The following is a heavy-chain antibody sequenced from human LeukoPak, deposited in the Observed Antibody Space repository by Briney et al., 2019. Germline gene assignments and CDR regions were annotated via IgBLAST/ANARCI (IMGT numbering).Heavy chain of an antibody. V-gene: IGHV3-23*01. CDR2: ISGSDGST. Sequence: GGSLRLSCAASGFTFSSYAMSWVRQAPGKGLEWVSIISGSDGSTYYADSVKGRFTISRDTSKNTLYLQMNSLRAEDTAVYYCASGPPFLKYFEYWGQGTLVTVSS. J-gene: IGHJ4*02. CDR1: GFTFSSYA. D-gene: IGHD3-3*01. CDR3: ASGPPFLKYFEY.